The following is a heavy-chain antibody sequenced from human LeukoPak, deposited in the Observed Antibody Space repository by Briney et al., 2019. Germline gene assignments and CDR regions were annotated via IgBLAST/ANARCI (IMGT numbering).Heavy chain of an antibody. J-gene: IGHJ4*02. Sequence: ASVKVSCKASGYTFIDFYIHWVRQAPGQGREWMGWINPNSGAIKYSQKFQGRVSMTRDTSITTVYMDLSSLRSDDTAVYYCARVKKLMPEFEFWGQGTLVTVSS. D-gene: IGHD2-2*01. V-gene: IGHV1-2*02. CDR1: GYTFIDFY. CDR2: INPNSGAI. CDR3: ARVKKLMPEFEF.